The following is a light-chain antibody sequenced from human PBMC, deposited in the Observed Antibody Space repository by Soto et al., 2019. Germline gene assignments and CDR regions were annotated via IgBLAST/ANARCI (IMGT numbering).Light chain of an antibody. CDR2: AAS. CDR1: HDIKKW. J-gene: IGKJ3*01. V-gene: IGKV1-12*01. Sequence: DIQMTQSPSSVSASVGDTINITCRASHDIKKWLAWYQQKPGKAPKVLIYAASNLESGVSPRFSGSGAGTEFSLTISSLQTEDFATYFCHQASSFPYTFGPGTKEDIK. CDR3: HQASSFPYT.